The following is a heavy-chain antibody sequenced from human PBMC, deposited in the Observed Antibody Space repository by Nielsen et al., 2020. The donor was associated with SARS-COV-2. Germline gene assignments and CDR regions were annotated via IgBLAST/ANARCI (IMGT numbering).Heavy chain of an antibody. CDR3: ARDRWNYYYYYGMDV. CDR2: ISSSSSYI. V-gene: IGHV3-21*04. J-gene: IGHJ6*02. Sequence: GESLKISCAASGFTFSSYSMNWVRQAPGKGLEWVSSISSSSSYIYYADSVNGRFTISRDNAKNSLYLQMNSLRAEDTAVYYCARDRWNYYYYYGMDVWGQGTTVTVSS. CDR1: GFTFSSYS. D-gene: IGHD1-1*01.